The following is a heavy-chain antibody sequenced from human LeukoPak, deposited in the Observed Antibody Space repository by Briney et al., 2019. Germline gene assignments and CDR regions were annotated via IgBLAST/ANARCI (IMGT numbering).Heavy chain of an antibody. CDR3: AYCAYGGSYYDY. Sequence: GGSLRLSCAASGFTFSSYSMNWVRQAPGKGLEWVSYISSSSTIYYADSVKGRFTISRDNAKNSLYLQMNSLRAEDTAVYYCAYCAYGGSYYDYWGQGTLVTVSS. CDR2: ISSSSTI. D-gene: IGHD4-23*01. V-gene: IGHV3-48*01. CDR1: GFTFSSYS. J-gene: IGHJ4*02.